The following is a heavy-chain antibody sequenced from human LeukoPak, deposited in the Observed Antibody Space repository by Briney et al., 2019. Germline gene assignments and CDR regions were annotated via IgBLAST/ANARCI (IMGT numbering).Heavy chain of an antibody. J-gene: IGHJ3*02. CDR2: IYYSGST. CDR3: ARGPYAFDI. Sequence: SETLALTCTVSGGSISSYYWSWIRQPPGKGLEWIGHIYYSGSTNYNPSLKSRVTISVDTSKNQFSLRLSSVTAADTAVYYCARGPYAFDIWGQGTMATVFS. CDR1: GGSISSYY. V-gene: IGHV4-59*08.